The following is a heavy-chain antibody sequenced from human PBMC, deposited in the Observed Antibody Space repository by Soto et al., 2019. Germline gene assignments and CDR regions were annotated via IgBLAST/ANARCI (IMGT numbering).Heavy chain of an antibody. CDR2: IFHSGNT. Sequence: SETLSLTCAVSGGSISSSAYSWSWIRHPPGKGLEWIGYIFHSGNTYYNPSLKSRVSLSVDRSSNQFSLDLSSVTAADTAVYYCAKKPHYYDSSGYYHMLDYWGQGTLVTVSS. D-gene: IGHD3-22*01. J-gene: IGHJ4*02. CDR3: AKKPHYYDSSGYYHMLDY. V-gene: IGHV4-30-2*01. CDR1: GGSISSSAYS.